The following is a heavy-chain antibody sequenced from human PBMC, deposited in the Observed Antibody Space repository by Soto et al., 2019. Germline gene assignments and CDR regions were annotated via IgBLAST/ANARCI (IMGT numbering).Heavy chain of an antibody. CDR1: GGSISSYY. J-gene: IGHJ4*02. D-gene: IGHD3-22*01. V-gene: IGHV4-59*08. Sequence: QVQLQESGPGLVKPSETLSLTCTVSGGSISSYYWSWLRQPPGKGLEWIGYIYYSGSTNYNPSLKSRVTISVDTSKNQFSLKLSSVTAADTAVYYCARQNTGYWYDYWGQGTLVTVSS. CDR2: IYYSGST. CDR3: ARQNTGYWYDY.